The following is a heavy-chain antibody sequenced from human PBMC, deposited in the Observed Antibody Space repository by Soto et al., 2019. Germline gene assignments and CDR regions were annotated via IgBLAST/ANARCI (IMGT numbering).Heavy chain of an antibody. V-gene: IGHV3-33*01. CDR2: IWYDGSNK. Sequence: QVQLVESGGGVVQPGRSLRLSCAAAGFTFSNYGRHWVRQAPGKGLEWGAVIWYDGSNKYYADSVKGRFTISRDNSKNTLYLQMNSLRVEATAVYYCARGDAAGRAAWGKGTLVTVSS. CDR1: GFTFSNYG. D-gene: IGHD3-10*01. CDR3: ARGDAAGRAA. J-gene: IGHJ4*02.